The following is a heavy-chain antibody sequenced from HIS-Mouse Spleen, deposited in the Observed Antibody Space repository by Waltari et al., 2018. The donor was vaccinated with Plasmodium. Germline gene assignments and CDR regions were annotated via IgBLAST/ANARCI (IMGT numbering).Heavy chain of an antibody. Sequence: EVQLVESGGGLIQPGGSLRLSCAASGFTVSSNYMSWVRQARGKGLEWGAVIYSGGSTYYADSVKGRFTSSRDNSKNTLYLQMNSLRAEDTAVYYCARGMKSSSSAFDIWGQGTMVTVSS. CDR2: IYSGGST. CDR1: GFTVSSNY. D-gene: IGHD6-6*01. V-gene: IGHV3-53*01. J-gene: IGHJ3*02. CDR3: ARGMKSSSSAFDI.